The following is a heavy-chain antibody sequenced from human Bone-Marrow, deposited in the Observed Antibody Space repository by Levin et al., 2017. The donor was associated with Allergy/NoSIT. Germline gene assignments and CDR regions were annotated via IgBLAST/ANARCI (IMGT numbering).Heavy chain of an antibody. Sequence: SVKVSCKSSGGSFRNYAISWVRQAPGQGLEWMGGIIPMFGTVNYAERFQVRVTITADTSTNTAYMELSRLRPEDTGLYYCARDDYEWEQLIPYQYGMDVWGQGTTVTVSS. CDR1: GGSFRNYA. J-gene: IGHJ6*02. CDR3: ARDDYEWEQLIPYQYGMDV. V-gene: IGHV1-69*06. CDR2: IIPMFGTV. D-gene: IGHD1-26*01.